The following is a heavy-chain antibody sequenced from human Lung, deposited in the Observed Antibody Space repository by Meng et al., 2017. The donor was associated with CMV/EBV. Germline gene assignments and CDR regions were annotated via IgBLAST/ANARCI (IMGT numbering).Heavy chain of an antibody. CDR3: ARAEADTGNFDY. CDR2: IYTSGTT. D-gene: IGHD6-19*01. J-gene: IGHJ4*02. CDR1: GGSISSYY. Sequence: QGQLQGAGPGRVKPSETLSLTCTVSGGSISSYYWSWIRQSAGKGLEWIGRIYTSGTTIYNPSLKSRLTLSLDTSKSQFSLKLNSVTAADTAVYYCARAEADTGNFDYWGQGTLVTVSS. V-gene: IGHV4-4*07.